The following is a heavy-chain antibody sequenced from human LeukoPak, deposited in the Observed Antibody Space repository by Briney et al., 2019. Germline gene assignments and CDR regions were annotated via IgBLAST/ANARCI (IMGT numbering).Heavy chain of an antibody. V-gene: IGHV4-31*03. CDR2: IYYSGST. D-gene: IGHD3-9*01. CDR1: GGSISSGGYY. CDR3: ARENYDILTGYLPGTNYYGMDV. Sequence: SETLSLTCTVSGGSISSGGYYWSWIRQHPGKGLEWIGYIYYSGSTYYNPSLKSRVTISVDTSKNQFSLKLSSVTAADTAVYYCARENYDILTGYLPGTNYYGMDVWAKGPRSPSP. J-gene: IGHJ6*02.